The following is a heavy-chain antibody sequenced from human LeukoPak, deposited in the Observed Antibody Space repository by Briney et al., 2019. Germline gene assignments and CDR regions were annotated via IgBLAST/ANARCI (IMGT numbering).Heavy chain of an antibody. Sequence: SETLSLTCVVSGVSISRNYWWSWVRQPPGKGLEWIGEIWRSGSTNYNPSLKSRVTISVDKSKNQFSLRLSSVSAADTAVYYCARVADSNSWYYYFYGMDVWGQGTTVTVSS. J-gene: IGHJ6*02. CDR1: GVSISRNYW. D-gene: IGHD6-13*01. CDR2: IWRSGST. CDR3: ARVADSNSWYYYFYGMDV. V-gene: IGHV4-4*02.